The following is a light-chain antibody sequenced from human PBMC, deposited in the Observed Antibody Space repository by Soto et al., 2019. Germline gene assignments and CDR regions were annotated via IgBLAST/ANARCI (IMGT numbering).Light chain of an antibody. CDR1: QSIRSN. CDR2: GAS. J-gene: IGKJ4*01. CDR3: PQYDNWPLT. Sequence: EVVMTQSPATLSVSPGEGATLDCRASQSIRSNLAWYQKKPGQSHRLLIYGASTRATAVPARFSGSGSGTEFTLTISSLQSEDFAVYYCPQYDNWPLTFGGGTQVEIK. V-gene: IGKV3-15*01.